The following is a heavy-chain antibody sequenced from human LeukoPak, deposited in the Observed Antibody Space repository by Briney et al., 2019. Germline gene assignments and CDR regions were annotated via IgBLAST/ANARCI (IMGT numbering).Heavy chain of an antibody. Sequence: SETLSLTCTVSGGSISSSSYYWGWIRQPPGKGLEWVGYIYYSGSTNYNPSLKSRVTMSVDTSKNQFSLNLNSVTAADTAVYYCARGRTAVDYWGQGTLVTVSS. CDR3: ARGRTAVDY. J-gene: IGHJ4*02. CDR2: IYYSGST. CDR1: GGSISSSSYY. D-gene: IGHD2-21*02. V-gene: IGHV4-61*05.